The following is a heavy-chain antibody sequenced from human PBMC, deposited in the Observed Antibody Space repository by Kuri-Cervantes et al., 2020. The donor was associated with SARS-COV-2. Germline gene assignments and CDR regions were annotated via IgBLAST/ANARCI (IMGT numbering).Heavy chain of an antibody. Sequence: GSLRLSCAVYGGSFSGYYWSWIRQPPGKGLEWIGEINHSGSTNYNPSLKSRVTISVDTSKNQFSLKLSSVTAADTAVYYCARGERNFDYWGQGTLVTVSS. CDR1: GGSFSGYY. D-gene: IGHD1-1*01. J-gene: IGHJ4*02. V-gene: IGHV4-34*01. CDR3: ARGERNFDY. CDR2: INHSGST.